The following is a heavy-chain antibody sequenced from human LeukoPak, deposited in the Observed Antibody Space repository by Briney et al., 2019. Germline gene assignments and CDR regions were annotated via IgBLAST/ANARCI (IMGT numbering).Heavy chain of an antibody. J-gene: IGHJ4*02. CDR3: ANPGGVCDPSGDYFDY. D-gene: IGHD2-8*02. V-gene: IGHV3-30*02. CDR2: IRYDGSNK. Sequence: PGGSLRLSCAASGFTFSSYGMHWVRQAPGKGLEWVAFIRYDGSNKYYADSVKGRFTISRDNSKNTLYLQMNSLRAEDTAVYYCANPGGVCDPSGDYFDYWGQGTLVTVCS. CDR1: GFTFSSYG.